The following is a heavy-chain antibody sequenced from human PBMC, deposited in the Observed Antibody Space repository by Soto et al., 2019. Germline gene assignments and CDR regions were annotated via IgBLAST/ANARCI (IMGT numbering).Heavy chain of an antibody. D-gene: IGHD5-18*01. CDR3: ARAAGMVALDY. CDR1: GYMFSGND. Sequence: QVQLVQSGAEEKKPGASVKVSCKASGYMFSGNDIHWVRQAPGQKLEWMGWMRPGTGNTRYSREVQARVTLTRDTAASTAYMELSSLRSEDTAVYYCARAAGMVALDYWGQGTMVTVSS. J-gene: IGHJ4*02. CDR2: MRPGTGNT. V-gene: IGHV1-3*05.